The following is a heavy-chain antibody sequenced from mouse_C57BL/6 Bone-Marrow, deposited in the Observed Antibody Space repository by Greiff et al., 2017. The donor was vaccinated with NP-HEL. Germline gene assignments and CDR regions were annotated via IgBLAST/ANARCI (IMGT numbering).Heavy chain of an antibody. CDR2: IYPGGGYT. CDR1: GYTFTNYW. J-gene: IGHJ3*01. CDR3: AREEDGNFAWFAY. D-gene: IGHD2-1*01. V-gene: IGHV1-63*01. Sequence: QVQLKQSGAELVRPGTSVKMSCKASGYTFTNYWIGWAKQRPEHGLEWIGDIYPGGGYTNYNEKFKGKATLTADKSSSTSYMQFSSLTSEDSAIYYCAREEDGNFAWFAYWGQGTLVTVSA.